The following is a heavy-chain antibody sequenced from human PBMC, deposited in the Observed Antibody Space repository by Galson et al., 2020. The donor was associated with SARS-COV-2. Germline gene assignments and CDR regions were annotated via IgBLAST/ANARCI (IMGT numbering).Heavy chain of an antibody. CDR3: ARRRFGSGSPSTFWYFDL. CDR2: IYYSGHT. Sequence: SETLSLTCSLFGGSMSTYYWSWIRQTPGRGLEWIGYIYYSGHTMYNPSLKSRVTMSRLTSEDQFSLTLTSVTAADTAVYFCARRRFGSGSPSTFWYFDLWGRGTPVTVSS. V-gene: IGHV4-59*08. J-gene: IGHJ2*01. D-gene: IGHD3-10*01. CDR1: GGSMSTYY.